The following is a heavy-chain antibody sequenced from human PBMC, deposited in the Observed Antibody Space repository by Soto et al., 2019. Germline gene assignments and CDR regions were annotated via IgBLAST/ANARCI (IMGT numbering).Heavy chain of an antibody. CDR1: GFNLSHPW. CDR3: TTDGATILFDP. Sequence: GGSLRLSCVASGFNLSHPWMTWVRQAAGKGLEWVGRIKSKTDGGTADYAAPVKGRFTISRDDSKNTLYLQMNSLKTEDTALYYCTTDGATILFDPWGQGALVTVSS. CDR2: IKSKTDGGTA. D-gene: IGHD1-26*01. J-gene: IGHJ5*02. V-gene: IGHV3-15*01.